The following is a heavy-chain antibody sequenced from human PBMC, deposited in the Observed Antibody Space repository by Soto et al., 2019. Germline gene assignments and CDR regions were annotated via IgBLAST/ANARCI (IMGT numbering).Heavy chain of an antibody. CDR1: GFTFSDHY. D-gene: IGHD1-26*01. CDR2: SRNKANSYTT. V-gene: IGHV3-72*01. CDR3: TVGGLVGATNDY. J-gene: IGHJ4*02. Sequence: EVQLVESGGGLVQPGGSLRLSCAASGFTFSDHYMEWVRQAPGKGLEWVARSRNKANSYTTEYAASVKGRFTISRAESQQSLYLQMNSMKTEATAVYYCTVGGLVGATNDYWGQGTLVTVSS.